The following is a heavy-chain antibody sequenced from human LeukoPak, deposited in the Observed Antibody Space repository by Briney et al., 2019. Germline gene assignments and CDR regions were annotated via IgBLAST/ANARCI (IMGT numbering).Heavy chain of an antibody. J-gene: IGHJ4*02. D-gene: IGHD6-13*01. V-gene: IGHV1-69*05. CDR1: GGTFSSCA. Sequence: SVKVSCKASGGTFSSCAISWVRQAPGQGLEWMGGIIPIFGTANYAQKFQGRVTITTDESTSTAYMELSSLRSEDTAVYYCARAGSSWYRFDYWGQGTLVTVSS. CDR3: ARAGSSWYRFDY. CDR2: IIPIFGTA.